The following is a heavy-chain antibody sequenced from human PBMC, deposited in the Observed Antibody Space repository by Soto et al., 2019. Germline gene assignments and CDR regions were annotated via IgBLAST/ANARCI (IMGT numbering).Heavy chain of an antibody. CDR2: IYSGGST. CDR3: ARRQHGIEEYYYYYYLDV. CDR1: GFTVSSNY. D-gene: IGHD1-26*01. V-gene: IGHV3-66*04. J-gene: IGHJ6*03. Sequence: EVQLVESGGGLVQPGGSLRLSCAASGFTVSSNYMSWVRQAPGKGLEWVSVIYSGGSTYYADSVKGRFTLSRDNFKNTLYLQMNSLRAEDTAVDYCARRQHGIEEYYYYYYLDVWGKGTTVTVSS.